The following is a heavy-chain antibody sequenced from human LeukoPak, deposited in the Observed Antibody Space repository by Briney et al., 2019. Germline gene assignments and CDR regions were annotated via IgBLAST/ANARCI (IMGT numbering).Heavy chain of an antibody. CDR2: INAGNGNT. Sequence: ASVKVSCKASGYTFITYALYWVRQAPGQRLEWMGWINAGNGNTKYSEKFQGRVIITRDTSASTGYMELSSLRSEDTAVYYCAREKAVAGPYFDYWGQGTLVTVSS. CDR1: GYTFITYA. CDR3: AREKAVAGPYFDY. V-gene: IGHV1-3*01. D-gene: IGHD6-19*01. J-gene: IGHJ4*02.